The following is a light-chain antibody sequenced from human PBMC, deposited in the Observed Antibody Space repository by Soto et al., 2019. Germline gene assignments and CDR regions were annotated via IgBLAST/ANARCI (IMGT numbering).Light chain of an antibody. Sequence: DIPMTQSPSTLSGSVGDRVTITCRASQTISSWLAWYQQKPGKAPTLLIYKASTLKSGVPSRFSGSGSGTEFTPTNSSLQPDDCATYYCQHYNSYSEAFGQGTKVE. CDR3: QHYNSYSEA. V-gene: IGKV1-5*03. J-gene: IGKJ1*01. CDR1: QTISSW. CDR2: KAS.